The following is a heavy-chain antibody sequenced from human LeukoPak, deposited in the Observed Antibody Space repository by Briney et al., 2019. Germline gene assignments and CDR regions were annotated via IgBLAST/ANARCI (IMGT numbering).Heavy chain of an antibody. D-gene: IGHD3-10*01. J-gene: IGHJ6*03. CDR2: IYTSGST. CDR3: ARTVLVFYYYYYMDV. V-gene: IGHV4-4*09. CDR1: GGSISSYY. Sequence: SETLSLTCTVSGGSISSYYWSWIRQPPGEGLEWIGYIYTSGSTNYNPSLKSRVTISVDTSKNQFSLKLSSVTAADTAVYYCARTVLVFYYYYYMDVWGTGTTVTVSS.